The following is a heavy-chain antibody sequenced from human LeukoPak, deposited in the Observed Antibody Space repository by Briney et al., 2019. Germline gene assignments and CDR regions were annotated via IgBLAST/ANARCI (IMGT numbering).Heavy chain of an antibody. Sequence: GGSLRLSCAASGFTFSSYAMHWVRQAPGKGLEWVAVISYDGSNKYYADSVKGRFTISRDNSKNTLYLQMSSLRAEDTAVYYCARGITIFGVAKYAMDVWGQGTTVTVSS. CDR2: ISYDGSNK. V-gene: IGHV3-30*14. CDR1: GFTFSSYA. D-gene: IGHD3-3*01. J-gene: IGHJ6*02. CDR3: ARGITIFGVAKYAMDV.